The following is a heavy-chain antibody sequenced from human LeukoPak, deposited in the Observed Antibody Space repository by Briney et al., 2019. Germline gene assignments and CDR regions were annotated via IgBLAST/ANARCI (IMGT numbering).Heavy chain of an antibody. D-gene: IGHD2-2*01. CDR3: ARPRQCYSTTSCANHFDY. CDR1: GFTVSTYW. CDR2: INSDGSST. Sequence: GGSLRLSCAASGFTVSTYWMHWVRQAPGKGLVWVSRINSDGSSTSYADSVKSRFTISRDNAKNTLYLEMNSLRAEDTAVYYCARPRQCYSTTSCANHFDYWGQGTLVTVSS. V-gene: IGHV3-74*01. J-gene: IGHJ4*02.